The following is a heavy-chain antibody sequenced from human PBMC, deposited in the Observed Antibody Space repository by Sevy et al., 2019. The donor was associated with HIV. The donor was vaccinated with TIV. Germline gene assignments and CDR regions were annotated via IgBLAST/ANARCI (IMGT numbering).Heavy chain of an antibody. Sequence: SETLSLTCTVSGGSISSGGYYWRWIRQHPGKGLEWIGSIYYTGSTYYNPSLKSRVTISVDTSKNQFSLKLSSVTAADTAVYYCARDGGYSYGYWFDPWGQGTLVTVSS. CDR3: ARDGGYSYGYWFDP. CDR2: IYYTGST. V-gene: IGHV4-31*03. D-gene: IGHD5-18*01. CDR1: GGSISSGGYY. J-gene: IGHJ5*02.